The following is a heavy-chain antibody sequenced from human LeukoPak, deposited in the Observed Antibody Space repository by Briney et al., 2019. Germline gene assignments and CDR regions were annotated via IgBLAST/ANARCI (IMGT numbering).Heavy chain of an antibody. CDR3: ARGGITMVRGVI. CDR2: IYYSGST. J-gene: IGHJ4*02. V-gene: IGHV4-39*07. D-gene: IGHD3-10*01. CDR1: GGSISSSSYY. Sequence: SETLSLTCTVSGGSISSSSYYWGWIRQPPGKGLEWIGSIYYSGSTYYNPSLKSRVTISVDTSKNQFSLKLSSVTAADTAVYYCARGGITMVRGVIWGQGTLVTVSS.